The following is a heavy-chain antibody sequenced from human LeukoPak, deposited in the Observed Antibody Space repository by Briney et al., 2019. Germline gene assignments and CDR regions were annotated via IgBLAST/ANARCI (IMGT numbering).Heavy chain of an antibody. CDR1: GYTFTSYG. J-gene: IGHJ6*02. V-gene: IGHV1-18*01. D-gene: IGHD6-19*01. CDR2: ISAYSGNT. Sequence: ASVKVSCKASGYTFTSYGINWVRQAPGQGLEWMGWISAYSGNTNYAQNVQGRVTMTTDTFTSTAYMELRSLRSDDTAVYYCARVVTLGYTSGWYSHYGMDVWAKGPRSPSP. CDR3: ARVVTLGYTSGWYSHYGMDV.